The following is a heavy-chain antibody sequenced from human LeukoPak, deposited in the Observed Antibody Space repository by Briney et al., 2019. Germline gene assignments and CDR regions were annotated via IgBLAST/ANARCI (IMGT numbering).Heavy chain of an antibody. CDR2: INHSGST. J-gene: IGHJ6*02. D-gene: IGHD3-3*01. Sequence: SETLSLTCAVYGGSFSGYYWSWIRQPPGKGLEWIGEINHSGSTNYNPSLKSRVTISVDTSKNQFSLKLSSVTAADTAVYYCARCPAYYDFWSGSRGHYYYYYGMDVWGQGTTVTVSS. CDR1: GGSFSGYY. CDR3: ARCPAYYDFWSGSRGHYYYYYGMDV. V-gene: IGHV4-34*01.